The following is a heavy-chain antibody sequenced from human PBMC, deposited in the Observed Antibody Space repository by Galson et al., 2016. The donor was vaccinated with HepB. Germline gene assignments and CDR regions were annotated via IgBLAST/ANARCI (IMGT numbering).Heavy chain of an antibody. CDR2: LYYSGST. Sequence: ETLSLTCTVSGGSISSSSYFWGWIRQPPGKGLEWIGNLYYSGSTYYSPSLKGRVTISVDTSKNQFSLKLSSVTAADTAVYYCARASSGSDYWGQGTLVTVSS. CDR3: ARASSGSDY. CDR1: GGSISSSSYF. D-gene: IGHD5-12*01. J-gene: IGHJ4*02. V-gene: IGHV4-39*07.